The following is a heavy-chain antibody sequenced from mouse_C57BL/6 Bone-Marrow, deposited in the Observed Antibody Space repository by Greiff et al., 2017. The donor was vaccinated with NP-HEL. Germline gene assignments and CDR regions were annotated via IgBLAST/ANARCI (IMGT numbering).Heavy chain of an antibody. V-gene: IGHV3-6*01. D-gene: IGHD4-1*01. CDR2: ISYDGSN. CDR1: GYSITSGYY. CDR3: ARGGTRFAY. J-gene: IGHJ3*01. Sequence: ESGPGLVKPSQSLSLTCSVTGYSITSGYYWNWIRQFPGNKLEWMGYISYDGSNNYNPSLKNRISITRDTSKNQFFLKLNSVTTEDTATYYSARGGTRFAYWGQGTLVTVSA.